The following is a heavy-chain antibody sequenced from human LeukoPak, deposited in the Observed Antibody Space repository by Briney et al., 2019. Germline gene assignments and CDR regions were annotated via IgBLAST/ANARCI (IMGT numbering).Heavy chain of an antibody. D-gene: IGHD6-25*01. V-gene: IGHV1-24*01. Sequence: GASVKVSCKASGYTFTGYHMHWVRQAPGKGLEWMGGFDPEDGETIYAQKFQGRVTMTEDTSTDTAYMELSSLRSEDTAVYYCATNGFYYYYGMDVWGQGTTVTVSS. J-gene: IGHJ6*02. CDR1: GYTFTGYH. CDR3: ATNGFYYYYGMDV. CDR2: FDPEDGET.